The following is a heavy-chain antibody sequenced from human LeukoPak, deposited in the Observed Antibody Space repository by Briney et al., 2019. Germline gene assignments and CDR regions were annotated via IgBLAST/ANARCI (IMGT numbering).Heavy chain of an antibody. CDR1: GFTFSSHA. V-gene: IGHV3-23*01. CDR3: AKDGGGSLEWLPPMDV. Sequence: GGSLRLSCAASGFTFSSHAMGWVRQAPGKGLEWVSSITGSGASTYYGDSVKGRFTISRDNSKNTLYLQMNRLRAEDTAVYYCAKDGGGSLEWLPPMDVWGQGTTVTVSS. CDR2: ITGSGAST. J-gene: IGHJ6*02. D-gene: IGHD3-3*01.